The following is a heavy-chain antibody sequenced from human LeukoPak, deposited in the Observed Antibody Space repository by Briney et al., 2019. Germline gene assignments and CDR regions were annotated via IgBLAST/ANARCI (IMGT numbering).Heavy chain of an antibody. Sequence: LETLSLTCAVYGGSFSGYYWSWIRQPPGKGLEWIGEINHSGITKYNPSLKSRVIISLDTSKNQFSLKLGSVTAADTAVYYCARGPPYTYDSSGYYRFDYWGQGTLVTVSS. J-gene: IGHJ4*02. CDR1: GGSFSGYY. CDR2: INHSGIT. CDR3: ARGPPYTYDSSGYYRFDY. D-gene: IGHD3-22*01. V-gene: IGHV4-34*01.